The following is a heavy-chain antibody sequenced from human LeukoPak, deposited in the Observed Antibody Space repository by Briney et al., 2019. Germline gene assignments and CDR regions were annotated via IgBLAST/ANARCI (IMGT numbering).Heavy chain of an antibody. J-gene: IGHJ3*02. V-gene: IGHV3-7*01. CDR2: IKQDGSEK. CDR3: ARERAFDI. Sequence: TGGSLRLSCAASEFTFSSYWMSWVRQAPGKGLEWVASIKQDGSEKYYEDSVKGRFTISRDNAKKSLYLQMNSLRAEDTAVYYCARERAFDIWGQGTVVTVSS. CDR1: EFTFSSYW.